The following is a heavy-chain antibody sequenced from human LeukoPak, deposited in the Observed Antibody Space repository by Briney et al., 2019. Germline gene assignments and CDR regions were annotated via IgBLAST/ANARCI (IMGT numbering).Heavy chain of an antibody. CDR1: GDSLSRSTYY. CDR3: TRDRSALDT. CDR2: TYDGGNT. Sequence: SETLSLTCTVSGDSLSRSTYYWGWIRQPPGRGLEWIGSTYDGGNTYYNPSLKSRVTISRDTSKNQFSLKLSSVTAADTAVYYCTRDRSALDTWGQGTMVTVSS. J-gene: IGHJ3*02. V-gene: IGHV4-39*07.